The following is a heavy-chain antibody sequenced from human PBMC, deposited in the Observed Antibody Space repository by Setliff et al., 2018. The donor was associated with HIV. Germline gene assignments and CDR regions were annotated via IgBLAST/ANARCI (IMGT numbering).Heavy chain of an antibody. CDR3: ARLLRSPHDFFYMDV. Sequence: PGESPKISCKGSGYTFANYWISWVRQMPGKGLEWMGRLDPRDSYTDYSPSFQGHVTISGDKSSSTAYLQWSSLRASDTATYYCARLLRSPHDFFYMDVWGKGTTVTVSS. CDR1: GYTFANYW. V-gene: IGHV5-10-1*01. CDR2: LDPRDSYT. J-gene: IGHJ6*03. D-gene: IGHD2-15*01.